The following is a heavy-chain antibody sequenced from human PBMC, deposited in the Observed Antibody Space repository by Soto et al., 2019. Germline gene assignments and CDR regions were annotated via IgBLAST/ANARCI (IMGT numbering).Heavy chain of an antibody. J-gene: IGHJ5*02. CDR3: AHIASYYQFDWFDP. CDR1: GFSLSTSGVG. V-gene: IGHV2-5*02. D-gene: IGHD3-10*01. Sequence: QITLKESGRTLVKPTQTLTLTCTFSGFSLSTSGVGVGWIRQPPGKALEWLALIYWDGDKRYSPSLKSRLTVTKNTSNNQVVLTMSNMDPVDTATYYCAHIASYYQFDWFDPWGQGILVTVSS. CDR2: IYWDGDK.